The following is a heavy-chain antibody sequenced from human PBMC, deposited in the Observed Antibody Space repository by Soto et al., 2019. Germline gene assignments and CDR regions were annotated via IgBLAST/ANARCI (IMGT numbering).Heavy chain of an antibody. CDR1: GSSLSRGYYS. CDR2: IYYSGST. V-gene: IGHV4-61*01. Sequence: SETLSITCSLSGSSLSRGYYSSGWARQPPGKGMEWIGYIYYSGSTNYTTSLKSRVTISVDTSKSQFSLKLSSVTAADTAVYYCARAGMDCSSTSCQVYYFDCWGQGTLVTVSS. CDR3: ARAGMDCSSTSCQVYYFDC. J-gene: IGHJ4*02. D-gene: IGHD2-2*01.